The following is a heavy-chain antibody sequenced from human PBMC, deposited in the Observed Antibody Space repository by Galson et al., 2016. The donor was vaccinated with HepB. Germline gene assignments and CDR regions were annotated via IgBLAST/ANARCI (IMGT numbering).Heavy chain of an antibody. J-gene: IGHJ4*02. CDR1: GGSISSSNW. Sequence: SETLSLTCTVSGGSISSSNWWSWVRQPLGKGLEWIGDIYHSGSTNYNPSLKSRVTISVDKSKNQFSLKLSSVTAADTAVYYCARVSGVHYYFDYWGQGTLVTVSS. V-gene: IGHV4-4*02. D-gene: IGHD7-27*01. CDR3: ARVSGVHYYFDY. CDR2: IYHSGST.